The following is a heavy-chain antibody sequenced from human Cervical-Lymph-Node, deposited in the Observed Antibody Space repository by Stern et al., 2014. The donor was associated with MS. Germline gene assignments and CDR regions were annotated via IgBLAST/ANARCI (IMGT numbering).Heavy chain of an antibody. CDR3: ARRDYYDSSTYYDDAFDI. Sequence: QMQLVQSGAEVKKPGSSVKVSCRASGGTFSSHAITWVRQAPGQGLQWLGEIIPIFGTANYAQNFQGRVTIAADGSTSTAYMELSSLRSEDTAVYYCARRDYYDSSTYYDDAFDIWGQGTMVTVSS. CDR2: IIPIFGTA. J-gene: IGHJ3*02. D-gene: IGHD3-22*01. V-gene: IGHV1-69*01. CDR1: GGTFSSHA.